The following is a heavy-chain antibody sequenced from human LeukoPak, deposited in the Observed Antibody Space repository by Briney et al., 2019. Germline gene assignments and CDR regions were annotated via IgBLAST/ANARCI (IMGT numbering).Heavy chain of an antibody. D-gene: IGHD1-26*01. CDR3: ARGPPIVGATPNDY. Sequence: GGSLRLSCAASGFTFSSYWMSWVRQAPGKGLEWVASIKQDGSEKYYVDSVKGRFTISRDNAKNSLYLQMNSLRAEDTAVYYCARGPPIVGATPNDYWGQGTLVTVSS. J-gene: IGHJ4*02. CDR1: GFTFSSYW. V-gene: IGHV3-7*01. CDR2: IKQDGSEK.